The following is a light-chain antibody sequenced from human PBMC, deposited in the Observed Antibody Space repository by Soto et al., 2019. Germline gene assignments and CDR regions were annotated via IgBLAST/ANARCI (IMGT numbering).Light chain of an antibody. Sequence: EIGLTQSPGTLSLSPGVSATLSCRASQSGTGSALAWYQQRPGQAPRLLIYGASTRATGIPDRFSGSRSGPDFTLTIIRLEPEDFAVSHCQQYGTSPSSFGQGTRLEIK. CDR2: GAS. J-gene: IGKJ5*01. CDR3: QQYGTSPSS. V-gene: IGKV3-20*01. CDR1: QSGTGSA.